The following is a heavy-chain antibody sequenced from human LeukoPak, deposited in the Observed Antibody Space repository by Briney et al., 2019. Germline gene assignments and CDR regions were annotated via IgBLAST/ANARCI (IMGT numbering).Heavy chain of an antibody. CDR1: GFTVSSDY. CDR3: ARDRPNCGGDCYRLYYYGMDV. J-gene: IGHJ6*02. D-gene: IGHD2-21*02. Sequence: GGSLRLSCAASGFTVSSDYMSWVRQAPGKGLEWVSVIYSGGSTYYADSVKGRFTISRDNSKNTLYLQMNSVRVEDTAVYYCARDRPNCGGDCYRLYYYGMDVWGQGTTVTVSS. V-gene: IGHV3-53*01. CDR2: IYSGGST.